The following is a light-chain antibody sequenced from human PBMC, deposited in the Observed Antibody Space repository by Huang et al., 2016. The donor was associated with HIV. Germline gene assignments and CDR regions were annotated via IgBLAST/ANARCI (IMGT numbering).Light chain of an antibody. V-gene: IGKV3-11*01. Sequence: IVLTQSPATLSWYPGERVTLSCRASQSVGKYIAWYQQHPGQSPRLLIYDTSNRATGTPVRFSGSGAGTDFTLTISNLESEDFAVYYCQQRSSGVTFGGGTKVQVK. CDR1: QSVGKY. J-gene: IGKJ4*01. CDR3: QQRSSGVT. CDR2: DTS.